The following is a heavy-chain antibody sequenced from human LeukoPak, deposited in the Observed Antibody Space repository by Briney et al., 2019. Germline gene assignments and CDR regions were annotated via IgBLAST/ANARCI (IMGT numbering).Heavy chain of an antibody. V-gene: IGHV3-30*18. CDR3: AKNSGSTAL. D-gene: IGHD1-26*01. CDR1: AFSFSNYG. CDR2: ISYDGSNK. J-gene: IGHJ4*02. Sequence: PGGSLRLSCAASAFSFSNYGMHWVRQAPGKGLEWVSVISYDGSNKYYADSVKGRFTISRDNSKNTLYLQMNSLRAEDTAMYYCAKNSGSTALWGQGTLVTVSS.